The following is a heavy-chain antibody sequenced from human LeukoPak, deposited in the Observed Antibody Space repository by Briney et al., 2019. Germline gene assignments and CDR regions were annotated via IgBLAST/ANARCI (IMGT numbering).Heavy chain of an antibody. CDR2: IKQDGSEK. V-gene: IGHV3-7*01. CDR1: GFTFSSYW. CDR3: ARGGGSPMLGYYYMDV. Sequence: GGSLRLSCAASGFTFSSYWMSWVRQAPGKGLEWVANIKQDGSEKYYVDSVKGRFTISRDNAKNSLYLQMNSLRAEDTAVYYCARGGGSPMLGYYYMDVWGKGTTVTVSS. D-gene: IGHD2-8*01. J-gene: IGHJ6*03.